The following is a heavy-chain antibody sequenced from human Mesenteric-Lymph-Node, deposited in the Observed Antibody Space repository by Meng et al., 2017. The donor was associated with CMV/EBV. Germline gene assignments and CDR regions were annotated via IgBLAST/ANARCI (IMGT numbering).Heavy chain of an antibody. V-gene: IGHV3-7*01. J-gene: IGHJ4*02. Sequence: LSLTCAAPGFAFGDFWMSWVRQAPGKGLEWVAKINEGGGAAYFVDSVRGRFTISRDNVKNSVHLQMNGLRAEDTGLYFCAKMGPWIVATHWGQGILVTVSS. CDR3: AKMGPWIVATH. CDR2: INEGGGAA. CDR1: GFAFGDFW. D-gene: IGHD5-12*01.